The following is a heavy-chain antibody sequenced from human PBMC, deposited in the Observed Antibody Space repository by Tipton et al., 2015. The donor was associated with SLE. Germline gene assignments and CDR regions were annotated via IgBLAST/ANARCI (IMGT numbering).Heavy chain of an antibody. D-gene: IGHD5-12*01. CDR2: VYASGST. J-gene: IGHJ4*02. CDR1: GASISSYF. V-gene: IGHV4-4*08. Sequence: TLSLTCTVSGASISSYFWNWIRQPPGKGLEWIGFVYASGSTNYNPSLQSRVTISVDMSKNQFSLEVTSVTAADTAVYFCARGSDYDVDFWGQGTPVTVSS. CDR3: ARGSDYDVDF.